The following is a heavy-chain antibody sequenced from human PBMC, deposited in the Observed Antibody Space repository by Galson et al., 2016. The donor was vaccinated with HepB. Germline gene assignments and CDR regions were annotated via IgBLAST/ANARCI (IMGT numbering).Heavy chain of an antibody. J-gene: IGHJ6*02. D-gene: IGHD5-18*01. CDR2: ISSSSSYI. V-gene: IGHV3-21*01. CDR1: GFTFSSYS. CDR3: ASRNSYGWFYYYGMDV. Sequence: SLRLSCAASGFTFSSYSMNWVRQAPGKGLEWVSSISSSSSYIYYADSVKGRFTISRDNAKNSLYLQMNRLRAEDTAVYYCASRNSYGWFYYYGMDVWGQGTLVTVSS.